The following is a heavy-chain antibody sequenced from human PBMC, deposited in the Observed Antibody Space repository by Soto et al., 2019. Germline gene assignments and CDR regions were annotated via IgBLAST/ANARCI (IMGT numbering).Heavy chain of an antibody. Sequence: GASVKVSCKASGYTFTSYDINWVRQATGQGLEWMGWMNPNSGNTGYAQKFQGRVTMTRNTSISTAYMELSSLRSEDTAVYYCAGRASSWYEHYYYGMDVWGQGTTVTVSS. CDR3: AGRASSWYEHYYYGMDV. D-gene: IGHD6-13*01. CDR2: MNPNSGNT. J-gene: IGHJ6*02. CDR1: GYTFTSYD. V-gene: IGHV1-8*01.